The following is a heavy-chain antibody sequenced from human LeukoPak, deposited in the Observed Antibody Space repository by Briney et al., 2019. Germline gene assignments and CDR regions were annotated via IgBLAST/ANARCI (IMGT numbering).Heavy chain of an antibody. CDR1: GFTFRSYR. Sequence: PGGSLRLSCVASGFTFRSYRMNWLRQAPGKGLEGVSSISSSSSYIYYADSVKGRFTISRDNAKNSLYLQMNSLRAEDTAVYYCASRNYYYDSSGYRRLDVWGQGTTVTVSS. CDR2: ISSSSSYI. CDR3: ASRNYYYDSSGYRRLDV. J-gene: IGHJ6*02. D-gene: IGHD3-22*01. V-gene: IGHV3-21*01.